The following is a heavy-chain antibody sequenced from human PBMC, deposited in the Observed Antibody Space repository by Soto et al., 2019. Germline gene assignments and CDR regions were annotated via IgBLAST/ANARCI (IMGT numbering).Heavy chain of an antibody. J-gene: IGHJ5*02. V-gene: IGHV1-69*02. CDR3: ASLVTRPDDFSLSEGMSP. CDR2: IIPILGIA. Sequence: SLRSSSRPSGATFSTSTISWVRQALGQGLDWMGRIIPILGIANSAQKFQGRATITADRSTSPSSMELSSLGPEATAVYNCASLVTRPDDFSLSEGMSPWGQGTPVTVSS. CDR1: GATFSTST. D-gene: IGHD3-3*01.